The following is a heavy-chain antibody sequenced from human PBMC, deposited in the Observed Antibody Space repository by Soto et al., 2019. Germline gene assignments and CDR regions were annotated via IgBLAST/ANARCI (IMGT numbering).Heavy chain of an antibody. J-gene: IGHJ6*02. Sequence: EVQLLESGGGLVQPGGSLRLSCAASGFTFSSYAMSWVRQAPGKGLEWVSAISGSGGSTYYADSVKGRFTISRDNSKNTLYLQMNSLRAEDTAVYYCAKDVLDTAMVVYYYGMDVWGQGTTVTVSS. D-gene: IGHD5-18*01. CDR2: ISGSGGST. V-gene: IGHV3-23*01. CDR3: AKDVLDTAMVVYYYGMDV. CDR1: GFTFSSYA.